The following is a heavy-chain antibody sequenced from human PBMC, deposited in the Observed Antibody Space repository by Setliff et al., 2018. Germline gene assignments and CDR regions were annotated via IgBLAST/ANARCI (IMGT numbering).Heavy chain of an antibody. CDR3: ARTCSGSGCYAGLES. CDR2: ISSTGSYK. D-gene: IGHD2-15*01. Sequence: KTGGSLRLSCAASGFTFNSYSINWVRQAPGKGLEWVSSISSTGSYKPYADSVRGRFTISRDNSKNTLYLQMNSLRPEDTAVYYCARTCSGSGCYAGLESWGQGTPVTVSS. J-gene: IGHJ4*02. V-gene: IGHV3-21*01. CDR1: GFTFNSYS.